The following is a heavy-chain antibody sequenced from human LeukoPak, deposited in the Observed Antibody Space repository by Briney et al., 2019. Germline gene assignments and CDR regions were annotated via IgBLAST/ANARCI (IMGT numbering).Heavy chain of an antibody. J-gene: IGHJ4*02. V-gene: IGHV3-30-3*01. CDR1: GFTFSSYA. CDR2: ISYDESSK. Sequence: PGRSLRLSCAASGFTFSSYAMHWVRQAPGKGLEWVAVISYDESSKHADSVKGRFTISRDNSKNTQSLQMNSLRAEDTAVYYCLGYCSGGNCYSGGYWGQGTLVTVSS. CDR3: LGYCSGGNCYSGGY. D-gene: IGHD2-15*01.